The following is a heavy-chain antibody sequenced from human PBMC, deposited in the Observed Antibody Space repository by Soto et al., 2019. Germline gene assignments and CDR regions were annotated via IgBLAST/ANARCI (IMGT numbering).Heavy chain of an antibody. V-gene: IGHV3-30*18. Sequence: PGGSLRLSCAASGFTFSSYGMHWVRQAPGKGLEWVAVISYDGSNKYYADSVKGRFTISRDNSKNTLYLQMNSLRAEDTAVYYCAKDVGTPYSSSYYYYGMDVWGQGTTVTVSS. D-gene: IGHD2-15*01. J-gene: IGHJ6*02. CDR2: ISYDGSNK. CDR1: GFTFSSYG. CDR3: AKDVGTPYSSSYYYYGMDV.